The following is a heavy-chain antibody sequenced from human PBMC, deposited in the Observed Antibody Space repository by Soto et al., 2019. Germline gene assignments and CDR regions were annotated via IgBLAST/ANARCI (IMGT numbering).Heavy chain of an antibody. V-gene: IGHV1-18*04. CDR1: FSPFVSAG. CDR3: AREQLGYCSSTSCYGDY. Sequence: TGKACCKASFSPFVSAGISWVRQAPGQGLEWMGWISAYNGNTNYAQKLQGRVTMTTDTSTSTAYMELRSLRSDDTAVYYCAREQLGYCSSTSCYGDYWG. D-gene: IGHD2-2*01. J-gene: IGHJ4*01. CDR2: ISAYNGNT.